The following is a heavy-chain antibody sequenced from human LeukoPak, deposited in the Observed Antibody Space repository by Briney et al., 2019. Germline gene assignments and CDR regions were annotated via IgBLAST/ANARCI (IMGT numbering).Heavy chain of an antibody. Sequence: GGSLRPSRAASGFTFSSYSMNWVSHAPGKGLEWVSSISSSSSYIYYADSVKGRLTISRDNAKNSLYLQMNSLRAEDTAVYYCARGLRSGDWRGYYFDYWGQGTLVTVSS. V-gene: IGHV3-21*01. J-gene: IGHJ4*02. CDR2: ISSSSSYI. D-gene: IGHD3-16*01. CDR1: GFTFSSYS. CDR3: ARGLRSGDWRGYYFDY.